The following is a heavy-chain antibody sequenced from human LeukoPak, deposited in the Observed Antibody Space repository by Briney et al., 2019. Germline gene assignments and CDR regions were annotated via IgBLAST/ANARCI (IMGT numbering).Heavy chain of an antibody. CDR1: GGSFSGYY. Sequence: SETLSLTCAVYGGSFSGYYWSWIRQPPGKGLEWIGEINHSGSTNYNPSLKSRVTISVDTSKNQFSLKLSSVTAADTAVYYCAILTMTNGWGLFDYWGQGTLVTVSS. V-gene: IGHV4-34*01. CDR2: INHSGST. CDR3: AILTMTNGWGLFDY. D-gene: IGHD4-17*01. J-gene: IGHJ4*02.